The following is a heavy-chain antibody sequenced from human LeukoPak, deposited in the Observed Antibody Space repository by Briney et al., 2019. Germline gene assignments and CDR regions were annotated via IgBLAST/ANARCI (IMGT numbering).Heavy chain of an antibody. CDR1: GFTFRVYE. Sequence: GGSLRLTCAASGFTFRVYEMQWVRQAPGKGLEWVSYISGRGDTIYYADSLKGRFTISRDNARNSLYLRMNSLRSEDTALYYCARGDYYGSQNYTFDIWGQGTMVTVSS. D-gene: IGHD3-10*01. CDR2: ISGRGDTI. CDR3: ARGDYYGSQNYTFDI. V-gene: IGHV3-48*03. J-gene: IGHJ3*02.